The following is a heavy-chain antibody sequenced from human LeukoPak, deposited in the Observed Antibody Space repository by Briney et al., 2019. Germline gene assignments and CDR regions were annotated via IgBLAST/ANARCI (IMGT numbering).Heavy chain of an antibody. V-gene: IGHV2-5*01. Sequence: SGPTLVNPTQTLTLTCTFSGFSLTTSGMGVGWIRQPPGKALEWLVIIYWNDDRRYSPSLKSRLIIKKDTSKNQVVLSMTNMDPVDTATYYCAQYPDYGGDYDAFDIWGHGTMVTVSS. CDR1: GFSLTTSGMG. J-gene: IGHJ3*02. CDR2: IYWNDDR. D-gene: IGHD4-23*01. CDR3: AQYPDYGGDYDAFDI.